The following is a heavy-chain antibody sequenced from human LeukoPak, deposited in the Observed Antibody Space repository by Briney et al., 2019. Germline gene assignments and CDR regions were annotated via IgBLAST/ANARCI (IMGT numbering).Heavy chain of an antibody. CDR3: ARDNSVRDEAWWFYP. Sequence: GASVKVSCKASGYTFTSYDINWVRQATGQGLEWMGWMNPNSGNTAYAQKFQGRVTLTRDMSTSTDYLELSSLRSEDTAVYYCARDNSVRDEAWWFYPWGQGTLVTVSS. CDR2: MNPNSGNT. CDR1: GYTFTSYD. J-gene: IGHJ5*02. V-gene: IGHV1-8*01. D-gene: IGHD5-24*01.